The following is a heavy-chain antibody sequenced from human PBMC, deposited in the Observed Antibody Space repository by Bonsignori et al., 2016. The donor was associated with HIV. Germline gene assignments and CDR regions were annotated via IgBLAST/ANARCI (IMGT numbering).Heavy chain of an antibody. D-gene: IGHD5-24*01. CDR1: GYTFTGYY. Sequence: ASVKVSCKASGYTFTGYYMHWVRQAPGQGLEWMGWINPNSGGTNYAQKFQGRVTMTRDTSISTAYMELSRLRSDDTAVYYCAREDGGYNRVSYYYMDVWGKGTTVTVSS. CDR2: INPNSGGT. V-gene: IGHV1-2*02. J-gene: IGHJ6*03. CDR3: AREDGGYNRVSYYYMDV.